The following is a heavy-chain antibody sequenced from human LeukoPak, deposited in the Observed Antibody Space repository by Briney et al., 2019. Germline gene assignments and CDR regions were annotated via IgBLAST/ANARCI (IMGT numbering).Heavy chain of an antibody. CDR3: AKSNYYDSSDWFDP. CDR2: ISGSGGST. Sequence: PGGSLRLSCAASGFTFSDYYMSWIRQAPGKGLEWVSAISGSGGSTYYADSVKGRFTISRDNSKNTLYLQMNSLRAEDTAVYYCAKSNYYDSSDWFDPWGQGTLVTVSS. CDR1: GFTFSDYY. V-gene: IGHV3-23*01. D-gene: IGHD3-22*01. J-gene: IGHJ5*02.